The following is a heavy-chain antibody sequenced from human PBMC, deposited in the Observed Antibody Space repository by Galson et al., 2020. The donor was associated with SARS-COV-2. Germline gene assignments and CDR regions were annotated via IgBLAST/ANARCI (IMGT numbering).Heavy chain of an antibody. V-gene: IGHV4-59*01. CDR3: ASSARGEIAG. D-gene: IGHD2-21*01. CDR1: GGSISSYY. CDR2: IYYSGST. J-gene: IGHJ2*01. Sequence: SQTLSLTCTVSGGSISSYYWSWIRQPPGKGLEWIGYIYYSGSTNYNPSLKSRVTISVDTSKNQFSLKLSSVTAADTAVYYCASSARGEIAGWGRGTLVTVSS.